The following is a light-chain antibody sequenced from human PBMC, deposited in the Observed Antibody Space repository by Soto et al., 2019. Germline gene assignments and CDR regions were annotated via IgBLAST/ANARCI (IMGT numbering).Light chain of an antibody. CDR3: LLYYGGVHV. CDR2: SIS. CDR1: TGAVTSNYY. Sequence: QTVVTQEPSVTVSPGRTVTLTCASSTGAVTSNYYPSWFQQKPGQAPRALFYSISNKHSWTPARFSGSLLGGKAALTLSDVQPADEADYYCLLYYGGVHVFGGGTKVTVL. J-gene: IGLJ2*01. V-gene: IGLV7-43*01.